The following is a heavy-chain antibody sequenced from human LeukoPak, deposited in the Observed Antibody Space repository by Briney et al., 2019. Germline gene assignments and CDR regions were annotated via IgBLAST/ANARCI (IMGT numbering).Heavy chain of an antibody. CDR3: AKWGDYDILTGYYDSDY. CDR2: IVGSGSNT. J-gene: IGHJ4*02. V-gene: IGHV3-23*01. CDR1: GFTFSNYA. Sequence: PGGSLRLSCAASGFTFSNYAMSWVRQAPGKGLEWVPAIVGSGSNTYYADSVKGRFTISRDNPKNTLYLQMNSLRAEDTAVYYCAKWGDYDILTGYYDSDYWGQGTLVTVSS. D-gene: IGHD3-9*01.